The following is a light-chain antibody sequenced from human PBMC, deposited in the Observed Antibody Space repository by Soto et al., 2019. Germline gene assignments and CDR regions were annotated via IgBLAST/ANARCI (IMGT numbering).Light chain of an antibody. V-gene: IGKV3-20*01. CDR3: QQYGSSLTWT. CDR1: QSVSSSY. J-gene: IGKJ1*01. Sequence: ELVLTQSPGTLSLSPGERATLSCRASQSVSSSYLAWYQQKPGQAPRLLIYGASSRATGIPDGFSGSGSGTDFTLTISRLEPEDFAVYYCQQYGSSLTWTFGQGTQVDIK. CDR2: GAS.